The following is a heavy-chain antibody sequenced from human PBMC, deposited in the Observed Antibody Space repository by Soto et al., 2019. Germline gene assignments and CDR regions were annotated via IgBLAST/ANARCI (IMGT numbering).Heavy chain of an antibody. Sequence: SLRLSCAASGFTFDDYAMHWVRQAPGKGLEWVSGISWNSGSIGYADSVKGRFTISRDNAKNSLYLQMNSLRAEDTALYYCAKDQVAARQGRYYYYYGMDVWGQGTTVTVSS. CDR3: AKDQVAARQGRYYYYYGMDV. J-gene: IGHJ6*02. CDR2: ISWNSGSI. CDR1: GFTFDDYA. D-gene: IGHD6-6*01. V-gene: IGHV3-9*01.